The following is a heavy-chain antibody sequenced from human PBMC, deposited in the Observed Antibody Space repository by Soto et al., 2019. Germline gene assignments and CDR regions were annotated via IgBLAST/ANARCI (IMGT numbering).Heavy chain of an antibody. J-gene: IGHJ6*02. D-gene: IGHD2-2*01. CDR3: ARSGGKGYCSSTSCHDDYYYYYYGMDV. CDR2: ISSSSSYI. Sequence: GGSLRLSCAASGFTFSSYSMNRVRQAPGKGLEWVSSISSSSSYIYYADSVKGRFTISRDNAKNSLYLQMNSLRAEDTAVYYCARSGGKGYCSSTSCHDDYYYYYYGMDVWGQGTTVTVSS. V-gene: IGHV3-21*01. CDR1: GFTFSSYS.